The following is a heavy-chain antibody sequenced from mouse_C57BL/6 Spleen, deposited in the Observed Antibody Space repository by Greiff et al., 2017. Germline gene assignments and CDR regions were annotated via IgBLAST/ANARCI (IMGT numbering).Heavy chain of an antibody. D-gene: IGHD2-12*01. Sequence: QVQLQQSDAELVKPGASVKISCKVSGYTFTDHTIHWMKQRPEQGLEWIGYIYPRDGSTKYNEKFKGKATLTADKSSSTAYMQLNSLTSEASAFYSWARSVYDYAMDYWGQGTSVTVSS. V-gene: IGHV1-78*01. CDR2: IYPRDGST. J-gene: IGHJ4*01. CDR3: ARSVYDYAMDY. CDR1: GYTFTDHT.